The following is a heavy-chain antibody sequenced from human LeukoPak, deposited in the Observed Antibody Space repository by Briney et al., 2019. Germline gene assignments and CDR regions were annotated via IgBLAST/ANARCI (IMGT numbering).Heavy chain of an antibody. D-gene: IGHD6-19*01. CDR1: GGTFSSYA. Sequence: ASVKVSCKASGGTFSSYAISWVRQAPGQGLEWMGWINPNSGGTNYAQKFQGRVTMTRDTSISTAYMELSRLRSDDTAVYYCARDFSIAVAFDYWGQGTLVTVSS. CDR2: INPNSGGT. V-gene: IGHV1-2*02. CDR3: ARDFSIAVAFDY. J-gene: IGHJ4*02.